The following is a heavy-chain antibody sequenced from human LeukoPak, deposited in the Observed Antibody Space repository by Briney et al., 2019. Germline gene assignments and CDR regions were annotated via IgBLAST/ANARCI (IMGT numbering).Heavy chain of an antibody. D-gene: IGHD6-6*01. J-gene: IGHJ6*03. Sequence: SETLSLTCTVSGGSISSRSYYWGWIRQPPGKGLEWIGNIYYSGSTYYNPSLKSRVTISVDTSKNQFSLKLSSVTAADTAVYYCARDWGVSARPGYMDVWGKGTTVTVSS. CDR2: IYYSGST. CDR1: GGSISSRSYY. V-gene: IGHV4-39*07. CDR3: ARDWGVSARPGYMDV.